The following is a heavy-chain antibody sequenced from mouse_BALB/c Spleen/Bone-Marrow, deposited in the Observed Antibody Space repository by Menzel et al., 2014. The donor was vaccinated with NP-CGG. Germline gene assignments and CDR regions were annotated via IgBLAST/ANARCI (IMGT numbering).Heavy chain of an antibody. V-gene: IGHV5-12-2*01. CDR2: ISNGGGST. J-gene: IGHJ2*01. D-gene: IGHD1-2*01. CDR1: GFTFSSYT. CDR3: ARRSAATYYYDY. Sequence: EVHMAESGGGLVQPGGSLNLSCAASGFTFSSYTMSWVRQTPEKRLAWVASISNGGGSTYYPDTVKGRFTISRDNAKNSLYLQMSRLKSEDTAMYYCARRSAATYYYDYWGQGPPLTVSS.